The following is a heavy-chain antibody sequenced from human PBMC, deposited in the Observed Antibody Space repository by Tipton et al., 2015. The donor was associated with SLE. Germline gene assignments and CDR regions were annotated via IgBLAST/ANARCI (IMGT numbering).Heavy chain of an antibody. J-gene: IGHJ4*02. D-gene: IGHD6-13*01. V-gene: IGHV4-38-2*02. CDR2: IYHGGRT. CDR1: GYSISSGYY. CDR3: ARDAAAALDY. Sequence: TLSLTCAVSGYSISSGYYWAWIRQSPGKGLEWIGNIYHGGRTYYNPSLKSRVTMSVDTSKNQFSLRLTSVTAADTAVYYCARDAAAALDYWGQGTLVTVSS.